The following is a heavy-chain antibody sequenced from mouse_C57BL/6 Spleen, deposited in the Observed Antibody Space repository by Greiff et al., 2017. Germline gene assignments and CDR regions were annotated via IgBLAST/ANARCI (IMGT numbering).Heavy chain of an antibody. CDR2: IRNKANGYTT. J-gene: IGHJ3*01. Sequence: EVQGVESGGGLVQPGGSLSLSCAASGFTFTDYYMSWVRQPPGKALEWLGFIRNKANGYTTEYSSSVKGRFTISRDNSKSIRYLRMNALGAKDRATYDCASPSYYDYGGFAYWGQGTLVTVSA. D-gene: IGHD2-4*01. V-gene: IGHV7-3*01. CDR3: ASPSYYDYGGFAY. CDR1: GFTFTDYY.